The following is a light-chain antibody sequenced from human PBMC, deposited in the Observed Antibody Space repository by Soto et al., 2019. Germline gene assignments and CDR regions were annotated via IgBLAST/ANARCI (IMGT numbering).Light chain of an antibody. J-gene: IGKJ4*01. CDR2: GAS. Sequence: EVVMTQSPATLSVSPGEGVTLSCRASQGIGDTLAWYQHKPGQAPRLLIYGASSRATGIPDRFSGSVSGTDFTLTINSLQPEDVATYYCQQFDDLPLTFGGGTKVDIK. CDR3: QQFDDLPLT. V-gene: IGKV3D-15*01. CDR1: QGIGDT.